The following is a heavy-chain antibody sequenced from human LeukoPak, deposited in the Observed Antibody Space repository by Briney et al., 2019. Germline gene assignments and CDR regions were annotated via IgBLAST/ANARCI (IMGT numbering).Heavy chain of an antibody. CDR2: FYHSGNT. V-gene: IGHV4-59*08. CDR1: GDSISSYF. D-gene: IGHD3-10*01. Sequence: SETLSLTCTVSGDSISSYFWSWVRQPPGKGLEWIGYFYHSGNTNYNPSLKSRVTISVDTSKNHFSLRLSSVTAADTAVYYCARHGSGGRVFDIWGQGTMVTVSS. CDR3: ARHGSGGRVFDI. J-gene: IGHJ3*02.